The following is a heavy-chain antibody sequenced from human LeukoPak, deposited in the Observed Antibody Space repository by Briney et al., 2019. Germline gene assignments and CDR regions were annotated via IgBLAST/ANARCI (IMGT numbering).Heavy chain of an antibody. D-gene: IGHD3-16*01. Sequence: GGSLRLSCSASGFTFANYAMSWVRQAPGRGLEWVSSISGSGGITYHADSVEGRVTISRDNSKSTVYLQMNSLRAEDTAIYYCAKEGGSGDFDNWGQGTLVTVSS. V-gene: IGHV3-23*01. CDR3: AKEGGSGDFDN. CDR2: ISGSGGIT. CDR1: GFTFANYA. J-gene: IGHJ4*02.